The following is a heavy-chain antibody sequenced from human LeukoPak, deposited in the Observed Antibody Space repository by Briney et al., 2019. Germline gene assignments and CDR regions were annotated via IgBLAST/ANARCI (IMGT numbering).Heavy chain of an antibody. Sequence: SETLSLTCSVSGYSISSGYFWGWIRQPPGKGLEWIGSIYHSGTTYYNPSLKSRVALSVDTSKNQFSLKLSSVTAADTAVYYCARQHYYGSGSRYAFDIWGQGTMVTVSS. D-gene: IGHD3-10*01. CDR1: GYSISSGYF. J-gene: IGHJ3*02. CDR3: ARQHYYGSGSRYAFDI. CDR2: IYHSGTT. V-gene: IGHV4-38-2*01.